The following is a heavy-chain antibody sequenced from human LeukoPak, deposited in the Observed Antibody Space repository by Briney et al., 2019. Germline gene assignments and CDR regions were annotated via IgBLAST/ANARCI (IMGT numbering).Heavy chain of an antibody. J-gene: IGHJ4*02. Sequence: GGSLRLSCAASGFTFSNDWMSWVRRAPGKGLGWAANIKQDGSETYYVDSVRGRFTISRDNAKNSLYLQMNSLRAEDTAVYYCARDFWGAYCVDSFDYWGQGTLVTVSS. D-gene: IGHD3-3*01. CDR3: ARDFWGAYCVDSFDY. CDR2: IKQDGSET. CDR1: GFTFSNDW. V-gene: IGHV3-7*01.